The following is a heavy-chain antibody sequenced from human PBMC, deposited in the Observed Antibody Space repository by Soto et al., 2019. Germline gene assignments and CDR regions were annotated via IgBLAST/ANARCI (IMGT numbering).Heavy chain of an antibody. CDR2: INPSGGST. CDR1: VYTFTIYY. Sequence: AASVKVSCNASVYTFTIYYMHWVRQAPGQGLEWMGIINPSGGSTSYAQKFQGRVTMTRDTSTSTVYMELSSLRSEDTAVYYCARDLVYGDYPDYWGQGTLVTVSS. V-gene: IGHV1-46*03. D-gene: IGHD4-17*01. J-gene: IGHJ4*02. CDR3: ARDLVYGDYPDY.